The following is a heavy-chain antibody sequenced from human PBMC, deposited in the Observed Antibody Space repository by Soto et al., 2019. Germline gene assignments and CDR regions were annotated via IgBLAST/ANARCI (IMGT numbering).Heavy chain of an antibody. CDR1: GGSISSYY. CDR2: IYYSGTT. CDR3: SRVGGYYGDYPNFDY. D-gene: IGHD4-17*01. Sequence: SETLSLTCTVSGGSISSYYWSWIRQPPGKGLEWIGNIYYSGTTNYNPSLKSRVTISVDTSMTQFFLKLRSVTAADTAVYYCSRVGGYYGDYPNFDYWGQGTRGPVSS. J-gene: IGHJ4*02. V-gene: IGHV4-59*12.